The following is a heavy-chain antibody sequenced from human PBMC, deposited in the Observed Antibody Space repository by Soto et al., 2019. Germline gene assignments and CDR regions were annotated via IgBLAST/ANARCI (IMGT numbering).Heavy chain of an antibody. D-gene: IGHD6-19*01. Sequence: GSLRLSCAASGFTFSSYWLSWVRQAPGKGLEWVANIKQDGSEKYYVDSVKGRFTISRDNAKNSLYLQMNSLRAEDTAVYYCARTDSSGWYSTYYYYGMDVWGQGTTVTVSS. CDR2: IKQDGSEK. V-gene: IGHV3-7*03. J-gene: IGHJ6*02. CDR3: ARTDSSGWYSTYYYYGMDV. CDR1: GFTFSSYW.